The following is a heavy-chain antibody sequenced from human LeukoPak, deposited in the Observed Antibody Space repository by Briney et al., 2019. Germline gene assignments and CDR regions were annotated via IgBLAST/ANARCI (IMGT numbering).Heavy chain of an antibody. CDR3: ARNTGSPFDY. J-gene: IGHJ4*02. V-gene: IGHV6-1*01. D-gene: IGHD1-26*01. CDR1: GDSVSSNSVA. Sequence: SQTLSLTCAISGDSVSSNSVAWIWIRQSPSRGLEWLGRTYYRSKWKNDYAVSVKSGIIINPDTSKNQFSLQLKSVTPEDSAIYYCARNTGSPFDYWGQGTLVTVYS. CDR2: TYYRSKWKN.